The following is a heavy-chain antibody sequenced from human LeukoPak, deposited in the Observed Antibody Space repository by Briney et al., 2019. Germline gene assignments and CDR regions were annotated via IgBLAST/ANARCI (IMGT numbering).Heavy chain of an antibody. Sequence: GGSLRLSCAASGFTFSSYSMNWVRQAPGKGLEWVSYISSSSSTIYYADSVKGRFTISRDNSKNTLYLQMNSLRVEDTAVYYCASDYPRYYFYMDVWGKGTTVTVSS. CDR2: ISSSSSTI. V-gene: IGHV3-48*01. CDR1: GFTFSSYS. CDR3: ASDYPRYYFYMDV. J-gene: IGHJ6*03.